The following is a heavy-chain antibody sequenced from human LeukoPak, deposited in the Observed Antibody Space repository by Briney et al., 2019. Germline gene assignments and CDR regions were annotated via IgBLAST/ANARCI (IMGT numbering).Heavy chain of an antibody. CDR1: GGSISSGGYY. CDR3: AREGTSYGDYRS. CDR2: IYYSGST. J-gene: IGHJ4*02. Sequence: SETLSLTCTVSGGSISSGGYYWSWIRQPPGKGLEWIGYIYYSGSTYYNPSLKSRVTISVDTSKNQFSLKLSSVTAADTAVYYCAREGTSYGDYRSWGQGTLVTVSS. V-gene: IGHV4-30-4*01. D-gene: IGHD4-17*01.